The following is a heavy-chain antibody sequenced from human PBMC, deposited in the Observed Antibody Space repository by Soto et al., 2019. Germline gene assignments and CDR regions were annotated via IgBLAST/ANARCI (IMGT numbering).Heavy chain of an antibody. CDR3: ARRRGYCTASDCYSDDY. CDR1: GFTFTSYA. V-gene: IGHV3-23*01. J-gene: IGHJ4*02. CDR2: ISGNGAVT. D-gene: IGHD2-21*02. Sequence: EVQLLESGGGLVQPGGSLRLSCAASGFTFTSYAMSWVRRAPGKGLEWVSAISGNGAVTYYADSVKGRFTVSRDSSKNTLYLQMNSLSAEDTAVYYCARRRGYCTASDCYSDDYWGQGTLVTVSS.